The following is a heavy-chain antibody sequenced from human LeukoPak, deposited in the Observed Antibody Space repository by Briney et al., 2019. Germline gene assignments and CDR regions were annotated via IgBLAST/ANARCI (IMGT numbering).Heavy chain of an antibody. Sequence: GGSLRLSCAASGFTFDDYGMSWIRQAPGKGLEWVSYITSRGSTIYYADSVKGRFTISRDNAKNSLYLQMNSLRAEDTAVYYCAREAPTVTRDFDYWGQGTLVTVSS. J-gene: IGHJ4*02. V-gene: IGHV3-11*04. D-gene: IGHD4-17*01. CDR3: AREAPTVTRDFDY. CDR1: GFTFDDYG. CDR2: ITSRGSTI.